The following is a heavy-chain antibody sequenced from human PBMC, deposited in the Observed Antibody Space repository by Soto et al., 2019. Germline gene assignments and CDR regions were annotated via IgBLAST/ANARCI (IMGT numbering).Heavy chain of an antibody. Sequence: EAQLVESGGGLVQPGRSLRLSCVGSGFIFDDFAIHWVRQAPGKGPEWVSGISWNSDSIGYADSVKGRFTISRDNAKNALYLQMNSLRVEDTALYYCTKVGGLYDFWSGPLHFDLWGQGTLVTVSS. CDR2: ISWNSDSI. V-gene: IGHV3-9*01. D-gene: IGHD3-3*01. CDR1: GFIFDDFA. CDR3: TKVGGLYDFWSGPLHFDL. J-gene: IGHJ4*02.